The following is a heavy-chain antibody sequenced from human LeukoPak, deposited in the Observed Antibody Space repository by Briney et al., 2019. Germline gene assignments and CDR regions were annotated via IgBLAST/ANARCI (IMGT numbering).Heavy chain of an antibody. D-gene: IGHD6-19*01. Sequence: GSLRLSCAASGFTFSSYSMNWVRQPPGKGREWIGNFFYSGNTYYNPSLKSRVTISVDTSKNQFSQKLSSGTAADPAVYYCAGHIRSSGWYVDYWGQGTLVTVSS. CDR1: GFTFSSYSMN. V-gene: IGHV4-59*04. CDR3: AGHIRSSGWYVDY. CDR2: FFYSGNT. J-gene: IGHJ4*02.